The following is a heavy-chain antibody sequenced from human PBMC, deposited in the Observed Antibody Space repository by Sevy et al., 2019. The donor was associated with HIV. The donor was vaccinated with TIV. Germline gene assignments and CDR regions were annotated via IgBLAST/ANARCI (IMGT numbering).Heavy chain of an antibody. Sequence: ASVKVSCKGSGYIFTVYYIHWVRQAPGQGLEWLAWINPNSGGTTYAQNFQGRVTVTRDTSISTAYMELNNLRSDDTAVYYCASPGGYTYGALPDNWGQGTLVTVSS. D-gene: IGHD5-18*01. CDR2: INPNSGGT. CDR1: GYIFTVYY. V-gene: IGHV1-2*02. J-gene: IGHJ4*02. CDR3: ASPGGYTYGALPDN.